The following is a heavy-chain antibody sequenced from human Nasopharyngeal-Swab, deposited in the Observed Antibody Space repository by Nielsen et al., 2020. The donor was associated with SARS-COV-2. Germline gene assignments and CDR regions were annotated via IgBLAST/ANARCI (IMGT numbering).Heavy chain of an antibody. CDR2: IYYSGST. J-gene: IGHJ3*02. V-gene: IGHV4-39*01. CDR3: ARQGTRGSGGRGDGDAFDI. Sequence: WIRQPPGKGLEWIGSIYYSGSTYYNPSLKSRVTISVDTSKNQFSLKLSSVTAADTAVDDCARQGTRGSGGRGDGDAFDIWGQGTMVTVSS. D-gene: IGHD3-16*01.